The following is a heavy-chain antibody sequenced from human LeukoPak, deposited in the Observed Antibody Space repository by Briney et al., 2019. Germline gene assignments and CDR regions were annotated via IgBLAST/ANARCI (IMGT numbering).Heavy chain of an antibody. CDR3: ARHQPSRQLVQDPFDY. Sequence: NPSETLSLTCTVSGGSITSGSYYWGWIRQPPGKGLEWIGCVYYSGSTYYNPSLKSRVTISVDTSKSQFSLKLSSVTAADTAVYYCARHQPSRQLVQDPFDYWGQGTLVTVSS. V-gene: IGHV4-39*01. CDR1: GGSITSGSYY. D-gene: IGHD6-6*01. CDR2: VYYSGST. J-gene: IGHJ4*02.